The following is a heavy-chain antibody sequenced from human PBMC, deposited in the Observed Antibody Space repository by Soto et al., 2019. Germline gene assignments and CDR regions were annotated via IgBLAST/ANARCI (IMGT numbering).Heavy chain of an antibody. V-gene: IGHV3-48*01. D-gene: IGHD7-27*01. CDR3: ARELSWGSNWYYYMDV. CDR2: ISSSSSVI. J-gene: IGHJ6*03. CDR1: GFILSDCA. Sequence: EVQLVESGGGLVQPGGSLRLSCATSGFILSDCAMNWVRQAPGKGLEWVSYISSSSSVIDYADSVKGRFTVSRDNARNSLDLQMNSLRAEDTAVYYCARELSWGSNWYYYMDVWGKGTTVTVSS.